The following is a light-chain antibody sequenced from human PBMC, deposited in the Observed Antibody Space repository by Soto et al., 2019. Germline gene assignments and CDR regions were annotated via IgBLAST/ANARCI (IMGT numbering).Light chain of an antibody. CDR1: QSVRSTY. CDR3: QYYSSALSIT. CDR2: GAS. Sequence: EIVLTQSPGILSLSPGERATLSCRASQSVRSTYLAWYQQKLGQAPRLLIHGASSRATGIPDRFSGSGSGTDFTLTISRLEPEDFAVYYCQYYSSALSITFGQGTRLDIK. V-gene: IGKV3-20*01. J-gene: IGKJ5*01.